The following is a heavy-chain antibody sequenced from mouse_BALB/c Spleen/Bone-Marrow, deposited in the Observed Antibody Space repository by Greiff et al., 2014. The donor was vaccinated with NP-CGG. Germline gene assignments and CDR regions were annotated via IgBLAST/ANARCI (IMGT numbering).Heavy chain of an antibody. Sequence: VQLQQSGAELVRPGSSVKIPCKASGYAFGSYWMNWVKQRPGQGLEWIGQIYPGDGDTNYNGNFKDKATLTVDRSSSTAFMQLSSLTSEDSAVYFCARWYRDPHFALDYWGPGTSVTVSS. J-gene: IGHJ4*01. D-gene: IGHD2-14*01. CDR1: GYAFGSYW. V-gene: IGHV1-80*01. CDR3: ARWYRDPHFALDY. CDR2: IYPGDGDT.